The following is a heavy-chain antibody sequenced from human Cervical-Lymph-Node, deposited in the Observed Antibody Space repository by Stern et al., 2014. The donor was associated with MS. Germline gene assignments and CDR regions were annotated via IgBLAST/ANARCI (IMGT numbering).Heavy chain of an antibody. Sequence: EVQLVESGAEVKKPGESLKISCKTSGYSFSNFWIGWVRQKPGKGLEWMGVIYPEGSDTKYSPSFQGHVTISADESISTAYLQWRSLKASDTAMYYCVRRRDSDSYDTFDIWGQGTMLIVSS. V-gene: IGHV5-51*01. CDR1: GYSFSNFW. D-gene: IGHD3-22*01. J-gene: IGHJ3*02. CDR3: VRRRDSDSYDTFDI. CDR2: IYPEGSDT.